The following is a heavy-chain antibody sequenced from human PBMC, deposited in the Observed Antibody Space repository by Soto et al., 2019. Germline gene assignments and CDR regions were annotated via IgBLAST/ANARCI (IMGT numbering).Heavy chain of an antibody. J-gene: IGHJ6*02. Sequence: GGSLRLSCAASGFTFSSYGMHWVRQAPGKGLEWVAVISCGGSSKYYADSVKGRFTISRDNSKNTLYLQMNSLRAEDTAVYYCAKDRTYYDILTGYYQSYYGMDAWGQGTTVTVSS. CDR3: AKDRTYYDILTGYYQSYYGMDA. CDR1: GFTFSSYG. V-gene: IGHV3-30*18. D-gene: IGHD3-9*01. CDR2: ISCGGSSK.